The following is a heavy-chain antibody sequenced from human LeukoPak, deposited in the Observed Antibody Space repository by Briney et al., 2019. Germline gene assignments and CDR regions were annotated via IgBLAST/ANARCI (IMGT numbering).Heavy chain of an antibody. D-gene: IGHD3-9*01. Sequence: SVTVSCKASGGTFSSYAISWVRQAPGQGLEWMGGIIPIFGTANYAQKFQGRVTITADESTSTAYMELSSLRSEDTAVYHCARVGDEGRNFDWHWGQGTLVTVSS. CDR1: GGTFSSYA. CDR3: ARVGDEGRNFDWH. J-gene: IGHJ4*02. V-gene: IGHV1-69*13. CDR2: IIPIFGTA.